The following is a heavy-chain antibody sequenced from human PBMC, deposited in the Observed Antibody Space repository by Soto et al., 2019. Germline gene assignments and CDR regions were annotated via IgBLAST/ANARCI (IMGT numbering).Heavy chain of an antibody. D-gene: IGHD4-17*01. CDR1: GYTFTSYD. CDR3: ARDAVTSFMTTGTSDAFGI. Sequence: ASVKVSCKASGYTFTSYDISWVRQAPGQGLEWMGWISAYNGNTNYAQKLQGRVTMTTDTSTSTAYMELRSLRSDDTAVYYCARDAVTSFMTTGTSDAFGIWGQRTMFTVSS. CDR2: ISAYNGNT. V-gene: IGHV1-18*04. J-gene: IGHJ3*02.